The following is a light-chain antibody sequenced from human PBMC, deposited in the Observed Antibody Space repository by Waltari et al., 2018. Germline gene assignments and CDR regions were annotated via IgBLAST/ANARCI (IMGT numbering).Light chain of an antibody. CDR2: EVS. CDR1: RGDVGRYNL. Sequence: QSALTQPASVSGSPGQSITISCTGTRGDVGRYNLVSWYQQPPGKAPKLMIYEVSKRPSGISNRFSASKSGNTASLTISGLQAEDEADYYCCSYAGSGILVFGGGTKLTVL. V-gene: IGLV2-23*02. J-gene: IGLJ2*01. CDR3: CSYAGSGILV.